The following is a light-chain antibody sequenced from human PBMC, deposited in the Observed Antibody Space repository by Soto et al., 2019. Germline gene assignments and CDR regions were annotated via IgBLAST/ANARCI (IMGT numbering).Light chain of an antibody. CDR1: QSISTH. V-gene: IGKV1-33*01. J-gene: IGKJ4*01. CDR3: QQYDNLPLT. Sequence: DIPMTQSPASLSACVGDRVTITCRASQSISTHLNWYQQKPGKAPKLLIYDASNLETGVPSRFSGSGSGTDFTFTISSLQPEDIATYYCQQYDNLPLTFGGGTKVDIK. CDR2: DAS.